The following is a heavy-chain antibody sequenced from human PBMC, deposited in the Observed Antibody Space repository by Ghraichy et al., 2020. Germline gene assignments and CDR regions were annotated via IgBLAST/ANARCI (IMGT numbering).Heavy chain of an antibody. V-gene: IGHV3-48*02. CDR3: ARGPPIFDFWSGVDY. CDR1: GFTFSSYS. Sequence: GGSLRLSCAASGFTFSSYSMNWVRQAPGKGLEWVSYISGSSSTIYYADSVKGRFTISRDNAKNSLYLQMNSLRDEDTAVYYCARGPPIFDFWSGVDYWGQGTLVTVSS. J-gene: IGHJ4*02. D-gene: IGHD3-3*01. CDR2: ISGSSSTI.